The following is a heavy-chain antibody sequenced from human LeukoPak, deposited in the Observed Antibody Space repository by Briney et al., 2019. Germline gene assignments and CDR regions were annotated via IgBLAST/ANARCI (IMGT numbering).Heavy chain of an antibody. CDR1: GYTFTSYG. CDR3: ATSYAQDEVYYDSSGYYSMDV. Sequence: ASVKVSCKASGYTFTSYGISWVRQAPGQGLEWIGWISAYNGNTNYAQKLQGRVTMTRDTSTSTVYMELSSLRSEDTAVYYCATSYAQDEVYYDSSGYYSMDVWGQGTTVTVSS. J-gene: IGHJ6*02. D-gene: IGHD3-22*01. CDR2: ISAYNGNT. V-gene: IGHV1-18*01.